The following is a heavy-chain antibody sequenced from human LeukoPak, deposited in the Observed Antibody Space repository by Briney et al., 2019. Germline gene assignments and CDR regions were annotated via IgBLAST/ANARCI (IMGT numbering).Heavy chain of an antibody. V-gene: IGHV1-24*01. CDR1: GYTLTELS. J-gene: IGHJ4*02. CDR2: FDPVDGET. Sequence: ASVKVSCKVSGYTLTELSMHWVRQAPGQGLEWMGGFDPVDGETIYAQKFQGRVTMTEDTSTDTAYMELSSLRSEDTAVYYWATDFGGDYPVFGVLKFDYWGQGTLVTVSS. D-gene: IGHD4-17*01. CDR3: ATDFGGDYPVFGVLKFDY.